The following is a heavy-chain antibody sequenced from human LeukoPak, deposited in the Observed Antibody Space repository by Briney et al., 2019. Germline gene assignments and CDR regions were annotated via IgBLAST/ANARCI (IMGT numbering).Heavy chain of an antibody. D-gene: IGHD1-26*01. V-gene: IGHV3-30*04. CDR1: GFTFSSYA. CDR2: ISYDGSNK. CDR3: ARDLVSGARHPYFQH. J-gene: IGHJ1*01. Sequence: GRSLRLSCAASGFTFSSYAMHWVRQAPGKGLEWVAVISYDGSNKCYADSVKGRFTISRDNSKNTLYLQMNSLRAEDTAVYYCARDLVSGARHPYFQHWGQGTLVTVSP.